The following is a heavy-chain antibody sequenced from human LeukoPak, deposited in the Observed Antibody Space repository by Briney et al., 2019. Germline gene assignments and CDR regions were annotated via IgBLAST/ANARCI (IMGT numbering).Heavy chain of an antibody. V-gene: IGHV4-59*01. J-gene: IGHJ4*02. D-gene: IGHD7-27*01. Sequence: NPSETLSLTCSVSGDFITAYYWSWIRQPPGKGLEWIGYVYYSGSTEYNPSLRSRVTISLEMSKHQFSLNLTSVTAADTAVYYCASNTGAVFDYWGQGALVTVSS. CDR2: VYYSGST. CDR3: ASNTGAVFDY. CDR1: GDFITAYY.